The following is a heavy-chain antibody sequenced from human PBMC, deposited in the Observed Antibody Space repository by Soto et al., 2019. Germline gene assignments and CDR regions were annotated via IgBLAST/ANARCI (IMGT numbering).Heavy chain of an antibody. CDR3: AKDSISSDGGYYLHYFDS. Sequence: QPGGSLRLSCAASGFTFSRYAVGWVRQAPGKGLEWVSATRGSGGRTYLRDTVRGRFTISRDNSKSTLYLQIASLRAEAPAVSYCAKDSISSDGGYYLHYFDSQRQRPLVSVSS. CDR2: TRGSGGRT. CDR1: GFTFSRYA. V-gene: IGHV3-23*01. J-gene: IGHJ4*02. D-gene: IGHD3-22*01.